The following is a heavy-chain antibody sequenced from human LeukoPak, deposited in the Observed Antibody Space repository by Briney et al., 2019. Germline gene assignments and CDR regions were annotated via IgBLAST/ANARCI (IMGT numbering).Heavy chain of an antibody. CDR1: GFRFNTYW. D-gene: IGHD6-19*01. CDR2: IKQDGNEK. Sequence: GGSLRLSCASSGFRFNTYWMSWVRQAPGKGLEWVANIKQDGNEKYYADSVKGRFTISRDNGKNSLDLQMNSLRADDTAVYYCARLAVAEGYFDYWGQGTVVTVSS. V-gene: IGHV3-7*01. J-gene: IGHJ4*02. CDR3: ARLAVAEGYFDY.